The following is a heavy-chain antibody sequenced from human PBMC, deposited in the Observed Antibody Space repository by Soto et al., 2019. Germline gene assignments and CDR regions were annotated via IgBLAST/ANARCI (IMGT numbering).Heavy chain of an antibody. CDR1: VFTFSSYC. V-gene: IGHV3-23*01. CDR3: AKALQMATIIRQFDY. J-gene: IGHJ4*02. Sequence: WLSXRLSCSSSVFTFSSYCMILFRQAPGKGLEWVSGISGSGGSTYYADSVKGRFTTSRDNSKNTLYLQMNGLRAEDTAVYYCAKALQMATIIRQFDYWGQGTLVTVSS. CDR2: ISGSGGST. D-gene: IGHD5-12*01.